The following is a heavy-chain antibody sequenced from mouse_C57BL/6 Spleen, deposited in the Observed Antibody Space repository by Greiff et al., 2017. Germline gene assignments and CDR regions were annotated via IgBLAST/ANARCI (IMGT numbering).Heavy chain of an antibody. Sequence: VQLQQSGAELVKPGASVKISCKASGYAFSSYWMNWVKQRPGKGLEWIGQIYPGDGDTNYNGKFKGKATLTADKSSSTASMQLSSLTSEDSAVEFCAREGDYDAYVDYGGQGTTLTVSS. J-gene: IGHJ2*01. CDR3: AREGDYDAYVDY. CDR1: GYAFSSYW. CDR2: IYPGDGDT. D-gene: IGHD2-4*01. V-gene: IGHV1-80*01.